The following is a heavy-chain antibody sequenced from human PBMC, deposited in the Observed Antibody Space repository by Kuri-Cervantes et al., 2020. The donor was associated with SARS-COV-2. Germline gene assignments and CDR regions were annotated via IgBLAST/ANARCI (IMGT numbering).Heavy chain of an antibody. CDR3: ARDSNNYDSSGYLSPHAGYAFDI. D-gene: IGHD3-22*01. CDR1: GFTFSSYW. CDR2: IKQDGSEK. J-gene: IGHJ3*02. Sequence: GESLKISCAASGFTFSSYWMSWVRQAPGKGLEWVANIKQDGSEKYYVDSVKGRFTISRDNAKNSLYLQMNSLRAEDTAVYYCARDSNNYDSSGYLSPHAGYAFDIWGQGTMVTVSS. V-gene: IGHV3-7*01.